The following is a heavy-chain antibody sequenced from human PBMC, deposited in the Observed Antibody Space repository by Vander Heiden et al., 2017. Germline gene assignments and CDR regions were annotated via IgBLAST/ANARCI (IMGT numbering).Heavy chain of an antibody. Sequence: QVQLVESGGGVVQPGRSLRLSCAASGFTFSSYGMHWVRQAPGKGLEWVAVIWYDGSNKYYADSVKGRFTISRDNSKNTLYLQMNSLRAEDTAVYYCARDIRGIVVVPAATFDYWGQGTLVTVSS. V-gene: IGHV3-33*01. D-gene: IGHD2-2*01. CDR1: GFTFSSYG. CDR2: IWYDGSNK. CDR3: ARDIRGIVVVPAATFDY. J-gene: IGHJ4*02.